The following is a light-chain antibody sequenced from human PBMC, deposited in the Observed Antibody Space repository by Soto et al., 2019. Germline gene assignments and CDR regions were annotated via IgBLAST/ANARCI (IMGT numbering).Light chain of an antibody. V-gene: IGKV3-15*01. Sequence: ETVMTQSPATLSVSPGERATLSCRASQSVNSNLAWYQQKSGQAPRLLIYGASTRANGISIRFSGSGSGTEFTLTISSLQSEDSAVYYCQQYTYWPWTLGQGTKVEIK. CDR2: GAS. J-gene: IGKJ1*01. CDR3: QQYTYWPWT. CDR1: QSVNSN.